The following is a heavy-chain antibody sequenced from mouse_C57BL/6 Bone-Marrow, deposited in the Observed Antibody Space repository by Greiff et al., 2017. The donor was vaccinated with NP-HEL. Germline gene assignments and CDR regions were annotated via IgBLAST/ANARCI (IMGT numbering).Heavy chain of an antibody. CDR1: GYAFSSYW. CDR2: IYPGDGDT. D-gene: IGHD2-4*01. J-gene: IGHJ1*03. CDR3: ASVYYDLYWYFDV. Sequence: QVQLQQSGAELVKPGASVKISCKASGYAFSSYWMNWVKQRPGKGLEWIGQIYPGDGDTNYNGKFKGKATLTADKSSSTAYMQLSSLTSEDSAVYFCASVYYDLYWYFDVWGTGTTVTVSS. V-gene: IGHV1-80*01.